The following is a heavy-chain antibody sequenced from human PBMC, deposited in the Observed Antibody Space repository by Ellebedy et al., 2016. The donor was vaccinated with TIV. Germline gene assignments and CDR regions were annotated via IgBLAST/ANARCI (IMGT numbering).Heavy chain of an antibody. CDR1: GCPISSYY. CDR2: IYYSGSTHYSGST. CDR3: ARGGTWKGYFDY. Sequence: MPSETLSLTCTVSGCPISSYYWRWIRQPPRQGLEWIGYIYYSGSTHYSGSTNYNPSLKSRVTISVDTSKNQFSLRLSSVTAADTAVYHWARGGTWKGYFDYWGQGTLVTVSS. J-gene: IGHJ4*02. D-gene: IGHD3-16*01. V-gene: IGHV4-59*01.